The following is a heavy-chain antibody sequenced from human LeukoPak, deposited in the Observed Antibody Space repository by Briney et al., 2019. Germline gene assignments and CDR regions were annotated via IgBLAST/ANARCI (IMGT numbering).Heavy chain of an antibody. CDR1: GYSFTTYH. V-gene: IGHV1-46*01. J-gene: IGHJ2*01. CDR3: ARGWLQPYWYFDL. D-gene: IGHD5-24*01. CDR2: IKDSGTT. Sequence: ASVKVSCKASGYSFTTYHIHWVRQAPGQGLEWMGIIKDSGTTIYPQKFQGRVTMTGDTSTSTVYMEVSSLRSEDTAVYYCARGWLQPYWYFDLWGRGTLVTVSS.